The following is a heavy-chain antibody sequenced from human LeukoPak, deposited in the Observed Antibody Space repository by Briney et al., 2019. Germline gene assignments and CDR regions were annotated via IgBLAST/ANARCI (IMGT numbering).Heavy chain of an antibody. V-gene: IGHV1-69*16. J-gene: IGHJ6*03. Sequence: ASVKVSCKSSGGALSDYTISWVRQAPGQGREWMGAILPMLGTAKYAQSLQGRVTITTDDSSSTVYMELSSLRFEDTASYFCARDGLLTRTGMDVWGKGTTVTVSS. D-gene: IGHD3/OR15-3a*01. CDR2: ILPMLGTA. CDR3: ARDGLLTRTGMDV. CDR1: GGALSDYT.